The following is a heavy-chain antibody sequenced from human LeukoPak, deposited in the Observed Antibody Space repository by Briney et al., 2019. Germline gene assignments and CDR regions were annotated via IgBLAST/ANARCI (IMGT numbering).Heavy chain of an antibody. CDR3: ARHYYPALYSSGWSLDY. CDR2: IYYSGST. D-gene: IGHD6-19*01. Sequence: PSETLSLTCTVSGGSISGSSYYWGWIRQPPGKGLEWIGSIYYSGSTYYNPSLKSRVTISVDTSKNQFSLKLSSVTAADTAVYYCARHYYPALYSSGWSLDYWGQGTLVTVSS. CDR1: GGSISGSSYY. J-gene: IGHJ4*02. V-gene: IGHV4-39*01.